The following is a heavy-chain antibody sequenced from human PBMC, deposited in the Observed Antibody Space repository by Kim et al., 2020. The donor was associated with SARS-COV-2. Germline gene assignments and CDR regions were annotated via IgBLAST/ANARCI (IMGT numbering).Heavy chain of an antibody. CDR2: IYYSGST. V-gene: IGHV4-61*01. Sequence: SETLSLTCTVSGGSVSSGSYYWSWIRQPPGKGLEWIGYIYYSGSTNYNPSLKSRVTISVDTSKNQFSLKLSSVTAADTAVYYCARVKCSSTSCYTPDIYYYYGMDVWGQGTTVTVSS. CDR3: ARVKCSSTSCYTPDIYYYYGMDV. CDR1: GGSVSSGSYY. J-gene: IGHJ6*02. D-gene: IGHD2-2*02.